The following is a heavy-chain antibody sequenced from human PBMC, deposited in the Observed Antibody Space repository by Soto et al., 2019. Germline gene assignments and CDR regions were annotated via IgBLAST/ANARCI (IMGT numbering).Heavy chain of an antibody. D-gene: IGHD3-9*01. V-gene: IGHV4-39*01. Sequence: PSETLSLTCTVSGGSISSSSYYWGWIRQPPGKGLEWIGSIYYSGSTYYNPSLKSRVTISVDTSKNQFSLKLSSVTAADTAVYYCARSILTRYLSHDWGQGTLVTVSS. CDR2: IYYSGST. J-gene: IGHJ4*02. CDR1: GGSISSSSYY. CDR3: ARSILTRYLSHD.